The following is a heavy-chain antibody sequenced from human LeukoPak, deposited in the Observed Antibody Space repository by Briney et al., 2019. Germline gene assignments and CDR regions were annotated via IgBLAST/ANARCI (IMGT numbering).Heavy chain of an antibody. Sequence: GGSLRLSCAASGFTVSSNYMSWVRQAPGKGLEWVSVIYSGGTTYYADSVKGRFTISRDNSKNTLHLQMNSLRAEDTAVYYCARDQYSYAHAAHWGQGTLVTVSP. CDR1: GFTVSSNY. D-gene: IGHD5-18*01. CDR3: ARDQYSYAHAAH. J-gene: IGHJ4*02. V-gene: IGHV3-66*01. CDR2: IYSGGTT.